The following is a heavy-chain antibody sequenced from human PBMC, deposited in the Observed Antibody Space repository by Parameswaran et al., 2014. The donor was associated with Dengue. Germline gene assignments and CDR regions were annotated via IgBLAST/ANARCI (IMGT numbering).Heavy chain of an antibody. J-gene: IGHJ4*02. Sequence: VRQASRKGLEWVSVIYTGDKTDYADSVRGRFTISRDISKNTLFLQMNSLRPEDTAVYYCASVTSDSNGWYHFDHWGQGTLVTVSS. D-gene: IGHD6-19*01. CDR2: IYTGDKT. V-gene: IGHV3-66*02. CDR3: ASVTSDSNGWYHFDH.